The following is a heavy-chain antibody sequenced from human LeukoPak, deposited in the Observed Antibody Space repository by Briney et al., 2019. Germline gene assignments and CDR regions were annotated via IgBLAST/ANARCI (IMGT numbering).Heavy chain of an antibody. Sequence: TGGSLRLSCSASGFTFSSYAMHWVRQAPGKGLEYVSAISSNGGSTYYADPVKGGFTISRDNSKKTLYLQMSSLRAEDTAVYYSVRAAASCWGQGTLVTVSS. D-gene: IGHD6-13*01. V-gene: IGHV3-64D*06. CDR1: GFTFSSYA. J-gene: IGHJ4*02. CDR3: VRAAASC. CDR2: ISSNGGST.